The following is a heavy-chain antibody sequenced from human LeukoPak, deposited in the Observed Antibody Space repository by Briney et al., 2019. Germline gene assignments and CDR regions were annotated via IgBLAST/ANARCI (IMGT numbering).Heavy chain of an antibody. CDR1: GGSIRSSYYY. CDR3: ARGRGQLYYDSSGYYLT. CDR2: IYDSGST. D-gene: IGHD3-22*01. V-gene: IGHV4-39*01. J-gene: IGHJ4*02. Sequence: SETLSLTCTVSGGSIRSSYYYWGWIRQPPGKGLEWIGSIYDSGSTYYNPSLKSRVTISVDTSKNQFSLKLSSVTAADTAVYYCARGRGQLYYDSSGYYLTWGQGTLVTVSS.